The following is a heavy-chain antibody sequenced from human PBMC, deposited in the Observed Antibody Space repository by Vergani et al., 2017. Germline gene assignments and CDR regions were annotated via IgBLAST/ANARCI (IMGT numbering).Heavy chain of an antibody. Sequence: VQLVESGGGVVQPGRSLRLSCAASGFTFSSYAMSWVRQAPGKGLEWVSVISGSGGSTYYADSVEGRFTISRDNSKNTLYLQMSSLRAEDTAVYYCAKETTEWLQTNLDYWGQGTLVTVSS. D-gene: IGHD5-24*01. CDR3: AKETTEWLQTNLDY. J-gene: IGHJ4*02. V-gene: IGHV3-23*04. CDR1: GFTFSSYA. CDR2: ISGSGGST.